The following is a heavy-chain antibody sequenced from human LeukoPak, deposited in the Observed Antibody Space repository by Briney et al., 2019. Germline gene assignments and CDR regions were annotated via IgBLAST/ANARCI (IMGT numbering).Heavy chain of an antibody. D-gene: IGHD6-13*01. CDR3: ARGSRSSSWLRSFDP. V-gene: IGHV4-59*12. CDR1: GGSISSYY. Sequence: PSETLSLTCTVSGGSISSYYWSWIRQPPGKGLEWIGYIYYSGSTNYNPSLKSRVTISVDTSKNQFSLKLSSVTAADTAVYYCARGSRSSSWLRSFDPWGQGTLVTVSS. CDR2: IYYSGST. J-gene: IGHJ5*02.